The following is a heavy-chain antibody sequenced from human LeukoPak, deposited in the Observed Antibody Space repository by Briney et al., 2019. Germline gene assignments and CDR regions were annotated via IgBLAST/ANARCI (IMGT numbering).Heavy chain of an antibody. D-gene: IGHD5-18*01. CDR2: VYVDDSNA. CDR1: GYSSTRHW. CDR3: ARSPQLSGFDY. V-gene: IGHV5-51*01. Sequence: GESLKISCQGFGYSSTRHWIGWVRQMPGKGLEWMGIVYVDDSNARYSPSFEGQVIISADKSISTAYLQWSSLKASDTAMYYCARSPQLSGFDYWGQGTLVTVSS. J-gene: IGHJ4*02.